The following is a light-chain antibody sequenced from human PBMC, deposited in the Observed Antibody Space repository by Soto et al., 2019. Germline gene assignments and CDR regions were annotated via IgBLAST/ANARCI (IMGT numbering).Light chain of an antibody. Sequence: QSALTQPASVSGSPGQSITISCTGTSSYVGNYNLVSWYQQHPGKAPKLMIYEGSKRPSGVSNRFSGSKSGNTASLTISGLQAEDEADYYCCSYAGSSTDVVFGGGTKLTVL. V-gene: IGLV2-23*01. CDR3: CSYAGSSTDVV. CDR2: EGS. J-gene: IGLJ2*01. CDR1: SSYVGNYNL.